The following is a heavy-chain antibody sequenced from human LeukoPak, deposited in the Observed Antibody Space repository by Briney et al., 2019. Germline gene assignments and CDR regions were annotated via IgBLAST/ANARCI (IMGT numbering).Heavy chain of an antibody. V-gene: IGHV4-34*01. J-gene: IGHJ4*02. D-gene: IGHD2-2*01. Sequence: PSETLSLTWAAYGGSFSGYYWSWIRQPPGKGLEWIGEINHSGSTNYNPSLKSRVTISVDTSKNQFSLKLSSVTAADTAVYYCAGRYCSSTSCLYYFDYWGQGTLVTVSS. CDR3: AGRYCSSTSCLYYFDY. CDR2: INHSGST. CDR1: GGSFSGYY.